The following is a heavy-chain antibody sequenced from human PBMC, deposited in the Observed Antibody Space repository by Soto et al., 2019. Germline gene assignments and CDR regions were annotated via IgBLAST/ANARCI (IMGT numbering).Heavy chain of an antibody. D-gene: IGHD1-26*01. V-gene: IGHV4-34*01. J-gene: IGHJ6*02. CDR3: ARVRVLWELLGNYYYGMDV. Sequence: SETLSLTCAVYGGSFSGYYWSWIRQPPGKGLEWIGEINHSGSTNYNPSLKSRVTISVDTSKNQFSLKLSSVTAADTAVYYCARVRVLWELLGNYYYGMDVWGQGTTVTVSS. CDR2: INHSGST. CDR1: GGSFSGYY.